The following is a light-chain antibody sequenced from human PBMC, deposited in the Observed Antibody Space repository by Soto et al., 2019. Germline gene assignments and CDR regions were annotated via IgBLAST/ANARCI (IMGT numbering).Light chain of an antibody. Sequence: EIVLTQSPATLSLSPGERATLSCRASQSVSSYLAWYQQKPGQAPRLLIYDASNRATGIPARFSGSGSGTYFTLTSSSLEPEDFAVYYCQQGFTFGPGTKVDIK. CDR1: QSVSSY. CDR3: QQGFT. J-gene: IGKJ3*01. CDR2: DAS. V-gene: IGKV3-11*01.